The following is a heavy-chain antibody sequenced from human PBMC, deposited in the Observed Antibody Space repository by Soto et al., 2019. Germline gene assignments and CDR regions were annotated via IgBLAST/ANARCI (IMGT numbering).Heavy chain of an antibody. CDR1: GFTFSSYS. V-gene: IGHV3-48*01. D-gene: IGHD3-3*01. CDR3: VRSRREWFGVVPPSDV. J-gene: IGHJ4*02. Sequence: PGGSLRLSCEASGFTFSSYSFNWVRQAPGQGLEWVSFISSGGYTIYHADSLEGRFSISRDDAKNSVYLQMRGLRMDDTAVYYCVRSRREWFGVVPPSDVWGRGTLVTVSS. CDR2: ISSGGYTI.